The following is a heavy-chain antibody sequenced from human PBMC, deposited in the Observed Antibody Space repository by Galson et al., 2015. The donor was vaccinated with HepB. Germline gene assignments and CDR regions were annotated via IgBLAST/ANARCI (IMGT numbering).Heavy chain of an antibody. CDR1: GFTFSSYG. D-gene: IGHD2-21*02. Sequence: SLRLSCAASGFTFSSYGMHWVRQAPGKGLEWVAVIWYDGSNKYYADSVKGRFTISRDNSKNTLYLQMNSLRAEDTAVYYCARDGMGLAYCGGDCQNPAMDVWGQGTTVTVSS. V-gene: IGHV3-33*01. CDR3: ARDGMGLAYCGGDCQNPAMDV. CDR2: IWYDGSNK. J-gene: IGHJ6*02.